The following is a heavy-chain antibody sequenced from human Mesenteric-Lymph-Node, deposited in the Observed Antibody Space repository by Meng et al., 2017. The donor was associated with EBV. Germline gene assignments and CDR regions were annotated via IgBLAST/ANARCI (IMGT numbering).Heavy chain of an antibody. D-gene: IGHD1-1*01. V-gene: IGHV4-34*01. Sequence: QLQHGGAGLLKPSETLSLTCDVSGGSFSDDDWSWIRQPPGRGLEWIGEINHSGSTGYNPSLKSRVTISVDTSKNQFSVRLTSVTAADTAVYYCARGIRARYNSMSSGGFYFDYWGQGALVTVSS. J-gene: IGHJ4*02. CDR1: GGSFSDDD. CDR2: INHSGST. CDR3: ARGIRARYNSMSSGGFYFDY.